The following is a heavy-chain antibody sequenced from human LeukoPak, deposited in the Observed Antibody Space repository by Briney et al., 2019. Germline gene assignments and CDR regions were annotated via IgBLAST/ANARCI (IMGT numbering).Heavy chain of an antibody. V-gene: IGHV1-2*02. CDR3: ASGPSLGTTHPYFDY. CDR1: GYTLTGYY. Sequence: GASVKVSCKASGYTLTGYYVHWLRQAPGQGLEWMGWINPNNGGTNYAQRFQGRVTMTRDTSISTAYMEVSRLRFDDTAVYYCASGPSLGTTHPYFDYWGQGTLVTVSS. D-gene: IGHD2-15*01. J-gene: IGHJ4*02. CDR2: INPNNGGT.